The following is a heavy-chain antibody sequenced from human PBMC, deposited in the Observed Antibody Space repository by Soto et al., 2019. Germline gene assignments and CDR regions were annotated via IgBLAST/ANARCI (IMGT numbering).Heavy chain of an antibody. CDR1: GSAISSSGYY. V-gene: IGHV4-39*01. D-gene: IGHD2-15*01. J-gene: IGHJ4*02. Sequence: SVSLSFTCIVCGSAISSSGYYWGWIRQPPGKELEWIASMYYNVGTYDNPSLKSRVTISVDTSANQFSLKLSSVTAADTAAYYCGTLPSQHWVEYWGQGTLVIFSS. CDR3: GTLPSQHWVEY. CDR2: MYYNVGT.